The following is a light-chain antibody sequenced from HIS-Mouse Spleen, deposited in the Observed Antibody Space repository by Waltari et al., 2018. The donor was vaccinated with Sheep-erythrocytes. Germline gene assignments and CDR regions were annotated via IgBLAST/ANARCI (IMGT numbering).Light chain of an antibody. Sequence: QSALTQPRSVSGSPGQSVTIPCTGTSSHVGGYNHVSWYQQHPGKAPKLMIYDVSKRPSGVPDRFSGSKSGNTASLTISGLQAEDEADYYCCSYAGSYTWVFGGGTKLTVL. V-gene: IGLV2-11*01. CDR1: SSHVGGYNH. CDR3: CSYAGSYTWV. J-gene: IGLJ3*02. CDR2: DVS.